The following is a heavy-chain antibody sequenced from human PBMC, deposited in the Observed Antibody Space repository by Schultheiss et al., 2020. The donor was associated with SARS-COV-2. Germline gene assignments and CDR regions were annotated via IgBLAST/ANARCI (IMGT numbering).Heavy chain of an antibody. D-gene: IGHD3-3*01. CDR3: ARAKYYDFWSGYYPYYYYYMDV. CDR1: GGSFSSYY. J-gene: IGHJ6*03. V-gene: IGHV4-59*01. CDR2: IYYSGST. Sequence: SETLSLTCAVYGGSFSSYYWSWIRQPPGKGLEWIGYIYYSGSTNYNPSLKSRVTISVDTSKNQFSLKLSSVTAADTAVYYCARAKYYDFWSGYYPYYYYYMDVWGKGTTVTVSS.